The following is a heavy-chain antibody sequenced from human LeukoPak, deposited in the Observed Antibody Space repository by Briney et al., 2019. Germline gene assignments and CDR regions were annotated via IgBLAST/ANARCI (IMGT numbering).Heavy chain of an antibody. J-gene: IGHJ4*02. V-gene: IGHV4-59*12. D-gene: IGHD6-13*01. CDR2: IYYSGST. CDR1: GGSINSYY. CDR3: ARGYEFSAAAEYYFDY. Sequence: SETLSLTCTVSGGSINSYYWSWIRQPPGEGLEWIGYIYYSGSTNYNPSLKSRVTMSVDTSKNQFSLKLSSVTAADTAVYYCARGYEFSAAAEYYFDYWGQGTLVTVSS.